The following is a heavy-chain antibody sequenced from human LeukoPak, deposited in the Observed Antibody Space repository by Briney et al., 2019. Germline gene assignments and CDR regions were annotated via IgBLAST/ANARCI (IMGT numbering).Heavy chain of an antibody. J-gene: IGHJ4*02. CDR2: ISGRGGSP. CDR1: GFTFSSYA. D-gene: IGHD3-10*01. Sequence: GGSLRLSCAASGFTFSSYAMNWVRQAPGKGPEWVSGISGRGGSPHCADSVKGRFTISRDNSKNTLYLQMNSLRAEDTAVYYCAKVNQDGSGTYYLSYYFDYWGQGTLVTVSS. V-gene: IGHV3-23*01. CDR3: AKVNQDGSGTYYLSYYFDY.